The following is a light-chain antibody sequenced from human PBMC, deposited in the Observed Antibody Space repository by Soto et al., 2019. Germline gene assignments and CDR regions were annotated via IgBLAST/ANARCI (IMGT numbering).Light chain of an antibody. CDR3: QKYNSAGLT. CDR2: AAS. J-gene: IGKJ4*01. Sequence: DIQMTQSPSSLSASVGDRVIITCRASQGISNNLAWYQQKPGKVPQVLIYAASTLQSGVPSRFSVSSSGTGFTVNISSLQHQDGATYYCQKYNSAGLTSDVGTKVEIK. CDR1: QGISNN. V-gene: IGKV1-27*01.